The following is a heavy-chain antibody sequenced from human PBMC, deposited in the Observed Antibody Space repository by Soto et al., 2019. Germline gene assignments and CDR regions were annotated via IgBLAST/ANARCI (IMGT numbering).Heavy chain of an antibody. J-gene: IGHJ6*04. CDR2: VNAGNGNT. Sequence: ASVKVSCKASGYTFTSYAMHWVRQAPGQRLEWMGWVNAGNGNTKYSQKFQGRVTITRDTSASTAYMELSSLRSEDTAVYYCASRGQYCSGLVYYYYYGMDVWGKGTTVTVSS. CDR1: GYTFTSYA. V-gene: IGHV1-3*01. CDR3: ASRGQYCSGLVYYYYYGMDV. D-gene: IGHD6-19*01.